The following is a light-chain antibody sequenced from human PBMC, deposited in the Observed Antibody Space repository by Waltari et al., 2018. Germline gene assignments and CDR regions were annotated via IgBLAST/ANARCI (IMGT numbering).Light chain of an antibody. J-gene: IGKJ5*01. Sequence: DIQMTQSPSSLSASVGDRVTITCRASRDIDSYLNWYQKKPGKAPKLLLYDASTLQRGVPPGFSGGGCETDHTLTISRLHPEDCATYFSQQSYSTPVTFGQGTRQEI. CDR2: DAS. CDR3: QQSYSTPVT. CDR1: RDIDSY. V-gene: IGKV1-39*01.